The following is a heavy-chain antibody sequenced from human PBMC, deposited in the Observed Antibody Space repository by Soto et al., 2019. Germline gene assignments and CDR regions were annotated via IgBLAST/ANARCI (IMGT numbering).Heavy chain of an antibody. CDR2: IWYDGSNK. Sequence: QVQLVESGGGVVQPGRSLRLSCAASGFTFSSYGMHWVRQAPGKGLEWVAVIWYDGSNKYYADSVKGRFTISRDNSKNTLYLQMNSLRAEDTAVYYCARFPGGGYSSSWYYFDYWGQGTLVTVSS. CDR1: GFTFSSYG. V-gene: IGHV3-33*01. CDR3: ARFPGGGYSSSWYYFDY. J-gene: IGHJ4*02. D-gene: IGHD6-13*01.